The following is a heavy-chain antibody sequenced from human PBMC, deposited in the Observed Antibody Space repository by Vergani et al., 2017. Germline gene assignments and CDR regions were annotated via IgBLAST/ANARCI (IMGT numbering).Heavy chain of an antibody. V-gene: IGHV3-23*01. Sequence: EVQLLESGGGLVQPGGSLRLSCATSGFTFSSYAMSWVRQAPGKGLEWVSTISDSGGSTYYADSVKGRFPISRDNSKNTLFLQMSSLRAEDTAVYYCARAGNGREKQLGAFDIWGQGTMVTVSS. CDR1: GFTFSSYA. CDR3: ARAGNGREKQLGAFDI. J-gene: IGHJ3*02. D-gene: IGHD6-6*01. CDR2: ISDSGGST.